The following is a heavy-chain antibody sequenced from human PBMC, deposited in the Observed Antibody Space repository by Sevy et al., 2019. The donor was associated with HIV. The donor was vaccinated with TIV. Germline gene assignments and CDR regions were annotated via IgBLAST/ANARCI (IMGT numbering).Heavy chain of an antibody. Sequence: SETLSLTCTVSGGSISSSSYYWGWIRQPPGKGLEWIGSIYYSGSTYYNPSLKSRVSISVDTSKNQFSLKLSSVTAADTAVYYCARQSSGWYEAYFDYWGQGNLVTVSS. CDR3: ARQSSGWYEAYFDY. V-gene: IGHV4-39*01. J-gene: IGHJ4*02. D-gene: IGHD6-19*01. CDR2: IYYSGST. CDR1: GGSISSSSYY.